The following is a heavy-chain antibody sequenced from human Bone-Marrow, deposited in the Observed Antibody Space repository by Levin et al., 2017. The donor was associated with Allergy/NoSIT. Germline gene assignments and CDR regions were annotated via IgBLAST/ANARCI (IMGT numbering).Heavy chain of an antibody. Sequence: GESLKISFSFSFFPFLLSFLPFFLPSPFKGLEWVAAIWYDGSTKYYGDSVKGRFTISRDNSKNTLYLQMDSLRVGDTAVYFCSKSLGGGNSAAGFDHWGQGTLVTVSS. V-gene: IGHV3-33*06. CDR2: IWYDGSTK. D-gene: IGHD4-23*01. CDR3: SKSLGGGNSAAGFDH. J-gene: IGHJ4*02. CDR1: FFPFLLSF.